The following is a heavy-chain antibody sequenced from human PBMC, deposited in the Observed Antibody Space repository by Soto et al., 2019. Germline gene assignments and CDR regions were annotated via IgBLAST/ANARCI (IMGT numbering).Heavy chain of an antibody. CDR2: ISGSGGST. CDR1: GFTFSSYA. D-gene: IGHD6-13*01. Sequence: EVQLLESGGGLVQPGGSLRLSCAASGFTFSSYAMSWVRQAPGKGLEWVSAISGSGGSTYYADSVKGRFTISRDNSKNPRYLQMNSLRAEDTAVYYCAKTPSSWPVRNFDYWGQGTLVTVSS. J-gene: IGHJ4*02. CDR3: AKTPSSWPVRNFDY. V-gene: IGHV3-23*01.